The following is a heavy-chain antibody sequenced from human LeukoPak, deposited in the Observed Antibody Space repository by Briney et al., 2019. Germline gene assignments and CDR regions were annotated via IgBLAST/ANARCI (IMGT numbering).Heavy chain of an antibody. CDR1: GGSISSGDYY. J-gene: IGHJ5*02. D-gene: IGHD4-17*01. CDR2: IYYSGST. CDR3: AGDYGDLLTGIRFDT. V-gene: IGHV4-30-4*01. Sequence: SETLSLTCTVSGGSISSGDYYWSWIRQPPGKGLEWIGYIYYSGSTYYNPSLKSRVAISIQTSKNQFSLKLTSVTAADTAVYYCAGDYGDLLTGIRFDTWGQGTLVTVSS.